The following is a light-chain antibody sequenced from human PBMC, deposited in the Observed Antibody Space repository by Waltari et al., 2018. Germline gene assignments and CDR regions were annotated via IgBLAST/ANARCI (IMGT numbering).Light chain of an antibody. Sequence: EIVLTQSPATLSLSPGERATLSCRASQCVSSYLAWYQQKSVQAPRLPIYDASNRATGIPARFSGGGSGTDFTLTISSLEPEDFAVYYCQQRSDWLLTFGGGTKVEIK. CDR1: QCVSSY. J-gene: IGKJ4*01. CDR2: DAS. CDR3: QQRSDWLLT. V-gene: IGKV3-11*01.